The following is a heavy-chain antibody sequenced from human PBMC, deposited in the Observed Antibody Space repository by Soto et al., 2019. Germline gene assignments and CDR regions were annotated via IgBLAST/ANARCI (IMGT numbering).Heavy chain of an antibody. D-gene: IGHD3-10*01. J-gene: IGHJ5*02. CDR1: GFTFDDYG. CDR2: ITWNGGST. CDR3: ARDRAPLLWFGESFEP. V-gene: IGHV3-20*01. Sequence: EVQLVESGGGVVRPGGSLRLSCAASGFTFDDYGMSWVRQAPGKGLEWVSGITWNGGSTGYADSVKGRFTISRDNAKNSLYLQMNSLTAEDTALYHCARDRAPLLWFGESFEPWGQGTLVTVSS.